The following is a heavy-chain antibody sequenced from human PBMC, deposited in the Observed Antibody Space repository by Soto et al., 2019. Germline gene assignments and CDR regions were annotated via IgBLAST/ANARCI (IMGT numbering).Heavy chain of an antibody. CDR3: ARENGSPNWFDP. CDR2: INSYGIST. D-gene: IGHD2-8*01. V-gene: IGHV3-74*01. Sequence: GFLRLSCAASGFTFSSYWMHWVRQAPGKGLVWVSRINSYGISTSYADSVKGRFTISRDNAKNTLYLQMNSLRAEDTAVYYCARENGSPNWFDPWGQGTLVTVSS. CDR1: GFTFSSYW. J-gene: IGHJ5*02.